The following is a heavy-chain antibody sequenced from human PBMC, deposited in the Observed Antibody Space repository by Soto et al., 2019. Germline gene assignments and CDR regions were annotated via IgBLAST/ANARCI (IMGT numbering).Heavy chain of an antibody. V-gene: IGHV2-5*01. D-gene: IGHD3-16*01. CDR1: GFSLRTTGVG. Sequence: QITLKESGPTLVEPTQTLTLTCTYSGFSLRTTGVGVGWIRQPPGKALEWLGIIYWNDDKRYSPSPKNRFTLTSDISKSQVGLTMTNMDPVDTATYYCAHTWGLPFDYWGQGTLVIVSS. CDR3: AHTWGLPFDY. CDR2: IYWNDDK. J-gene: IGHJ4*02.